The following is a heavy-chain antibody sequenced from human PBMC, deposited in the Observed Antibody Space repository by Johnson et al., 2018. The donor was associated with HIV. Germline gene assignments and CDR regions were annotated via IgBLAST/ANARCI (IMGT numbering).Heavy chain of an antibody. Sequence: QLVESGGGVVRPGGSLRLSCAAPGFTFDDYGMSWVRQAPGKGLEWVSGISWKSGSIGYADSVKGRFTISRDNTKNSLYLQMNSLRAEDTALYYCAKDQAPVVPAGRGAFEIWGQGTMVTVSS. V-gene: IGHV3-9*01. J-gene: IGHJ3*02. CDR3: AKDQAPVVPAGRGAFEI. D-gene: IGHD2-2*01. CDR1: GFTFDDYG. CDR2: ISWKSGSI.